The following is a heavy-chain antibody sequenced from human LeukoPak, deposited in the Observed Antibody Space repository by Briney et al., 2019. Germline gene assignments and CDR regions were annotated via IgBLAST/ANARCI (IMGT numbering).Heavy chain of an antibody. CDR3: ARVPVAGTRTFDY. D-gene: IGHD6-19*01. J-gene: IGHJ4*02. CDR1: GGSISSSSYY. Sequence: SETLSLTCTVSGGSISSSSYYWGWIRQPPGKGLEWIGSIYYSGSTYYNPSLKSRVTISVDTSKNQFSLKLSSVTAADTAVYYCARVPVAGTRTFDYWGQGTLVTVSS. CDR2: IYYSGST. V-gene: IGHV4-39*07.